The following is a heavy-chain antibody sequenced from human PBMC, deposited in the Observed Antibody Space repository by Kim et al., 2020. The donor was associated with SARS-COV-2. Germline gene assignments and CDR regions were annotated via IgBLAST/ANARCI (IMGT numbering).Heavy chain of an antibody. CDR3: ATEGGSSGRAGYFDC. J-gene: IGHJ4*02. D-gene: IGHD6-19*01. CDR1: GFTLSSFV. CDR2: ISKDGNNK. Sequence: GGSLRLSCAASGFTLSSFVLHWVRRAPGRGLEWVALISKDGNNKEYGDSVQGRFSISRDISESTLFLQMNSLRVEDTAIYYCATEGGSSGRAGYFDCWGQGTLVSVSS. V-gene: IGHV3-30-3*01.